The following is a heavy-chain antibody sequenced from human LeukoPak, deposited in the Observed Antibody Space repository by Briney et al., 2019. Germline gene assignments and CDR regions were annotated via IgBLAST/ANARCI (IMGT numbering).Heavy chain of an antibody. CDR1: GYTFTGYY. CDR2: INPNSGGT. D-gene: IGHD6-13*01. Sequence: ASVKVSCKASGYTFTGYYMHWVRQAPGQGLEWMGWINPNSGGTNYAQKFQGRVTLTRDTSISTAYMELSRLRSDDTAVYYCASSSKGGYSRDAFDIWGQGTMVTVSS. CDR3: ASSSKGGYSRDAFDI. V-gene: IGHV1-2*02. J-gene: IGHJ3*02.